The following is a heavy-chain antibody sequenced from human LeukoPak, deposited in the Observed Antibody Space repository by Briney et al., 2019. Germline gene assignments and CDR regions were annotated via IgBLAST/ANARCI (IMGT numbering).Heavy chain of an antibody. CDR2: ISSSGSTI. CDR3: AKEAMVRGASD. D-gene: IGHD3-10*01. V-gene: IGHV3-48*03. Sequence: GGSLRLSCAASGFTFSSYEMNWVRQAPGKGLEWVSYISSSGSTIYYADSVKGRFTISRDNSKNTLYLQMNSLRAEDTAVYYCAKEAMVRGASDWGQGTLVTVSS. J-gene: IGHJ4*02. CDR1: GFTFSSYE.